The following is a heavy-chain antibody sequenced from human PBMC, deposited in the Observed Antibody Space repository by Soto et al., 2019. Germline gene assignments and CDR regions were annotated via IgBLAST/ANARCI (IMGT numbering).Heavy chain of an antibody. V-gene: IGHV1-3*01. Sequence: ASVKVSCKASGYTFTDFSIHWVRQAPRQGLEWVGWINPDSGETTSSQNFQGRVTVTRDTSATTVYMELSSLTSEDTAMYYCARDRWLTTRDFDYWGEGTLVTVSS. CDR1: GYTFTDFS. CDR2: INPDSGET. D-gene: IGHD6-19*01. J-gene: IGHJ4*02. CDR3: ARDRWLTTRDFDY.